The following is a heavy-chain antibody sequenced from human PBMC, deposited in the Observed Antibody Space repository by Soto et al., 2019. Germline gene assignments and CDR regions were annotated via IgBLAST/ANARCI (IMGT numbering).Heavy chain of an antibody. CDR3: AKEKTSTSWRWFAP. CDR1: GFSFSSCA. Sequence: EVQLLESGGGLVEPGGSLRLSCAASGFSFSSCAMSWVRQAPGKGLEWVSAISGSGGSTYYADSVKGRFTISRDNSKGTLYLQMNSLRAEDTAVYYCAKEKTSTSWRWFAPWGQGTLVTVSS. J-gene: IGHJ5*02. V-gene: IGHV3-23*01. D-gene: IGHD2-2*01. CDR2: ISGSGGST.